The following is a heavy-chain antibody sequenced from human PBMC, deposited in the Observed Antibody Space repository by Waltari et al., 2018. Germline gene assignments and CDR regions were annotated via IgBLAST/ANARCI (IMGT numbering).Heavy chain of an antibody. V-gene: IGHV3-23*04. J-gene: IGHJ4*02. CDR1: GFALSSPG. D-gene: IGHD4-17*01. CDR2: IGASGSHT. CDR3: TKVGTTALDY. Sequence: EVQLVEPGGRLVQPGGSRSPSAAASGFALSSPGMAWVRQAPGKGLEWVSSIGASGSHTYHTDSVKGRFVISRDNSKATLFLQMNSLRADDTAVYYCTKVGTTALDYWGQGTLVTVSS.